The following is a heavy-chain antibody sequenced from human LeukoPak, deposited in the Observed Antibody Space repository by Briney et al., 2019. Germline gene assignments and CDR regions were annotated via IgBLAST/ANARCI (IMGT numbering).Heavy chain of an antibody. J-gene: IGHJ4*02. CDR2: ISYDGSNK. D-gene: IGHD2/OR15-2a*01. CDR3: ARGIID. V-gene: IGHV3-30*03. Sequence: GRSLRLSCAASGFTFSSYGMHWVRQAPGKGLEWVAVISYDGSNKYYADSVKGRFTVSRDTSKNTLYLQTNSLRVEDTAVYYCARGIIDWGQGTLVTVSS. CDR1: GFTFSSYG.